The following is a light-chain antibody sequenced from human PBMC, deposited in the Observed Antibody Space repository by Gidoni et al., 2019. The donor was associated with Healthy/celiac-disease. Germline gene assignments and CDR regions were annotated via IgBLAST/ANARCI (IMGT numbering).Light chain of an antibody. CDR3: QQRSNWPPYS. CDR1: QSVSSY. Sequence: EIVLTQSPATLSLSPGERATLSCRASQSVSSYLAWYQQKPGQAPRLLIYHASNRATGIPARFSGSGSGPDFPLSISSLEPADFAVYYCQQRSNWPPYSFGQGTKLEIK. J-gene: IGKJ2*03. V-gene: IGKV3-11*01. CDR2: HAS.